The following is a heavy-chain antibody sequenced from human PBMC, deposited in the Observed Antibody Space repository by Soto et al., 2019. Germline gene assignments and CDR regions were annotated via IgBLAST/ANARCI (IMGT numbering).Heavy chain of an antibody. J-gene: IGHJ5*02. Sequence: PSETLSLTCAVYGGSFSGYYWSWLRQPPGKVLEWIGEINHSGSTNYNPSLKSRVTISVDTSKNQFSLKVTSVTAAETAVYYCATANWSHHYFDPWGQGTLVTVSS. V-gene: IGHV4-34*01. CDR2: INHSGST. CDR3: ATANWSHHYFDP. CDR1: GGSFSGYY. D-gene: IGHD1-1*01.